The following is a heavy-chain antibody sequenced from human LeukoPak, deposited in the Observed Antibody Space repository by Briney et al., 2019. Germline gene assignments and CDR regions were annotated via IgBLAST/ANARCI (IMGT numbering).Heavy chain of an antibody. Sequence: ASVKVSCKASGYTFTSYDINWVRQATGQGLEWMGWMNPNSGNTGYAQKFQGRVTKTRNTSISTAYMELSSLRSEDTAVYYCARLGRTPRPDYYYYMDVWGKGTTVTVSS. CDR1: GYTFTSYD. V-gene: IGHV1-8*01. J-gene: IGHJ6*03. CDR2: MNPNSGNT. CDR3: ARLGRTPRPDYYYYMDV.